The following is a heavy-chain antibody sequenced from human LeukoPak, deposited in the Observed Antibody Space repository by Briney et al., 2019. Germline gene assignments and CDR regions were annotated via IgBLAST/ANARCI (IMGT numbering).Heavy chain of an antibody. CDR1: GYTFTSYD. CDR2: MNPNSGNT. D-gene: IGHD3-9*01. V-gene: IGHV1-8*01. CDR3: ARRFYDNLSGHTWYDY. Sequence: ASVKVSCEASGYTFTSYDINWMRQAPGQGLEWVGWMNPNSGNTGYAQTFQGKLTMTRNISIKTAYMELSSLRSEDTAVYYCARRFYDNLSGHTWYDYWGQGTLVTVSS. J-gene: IGHJ4*02.